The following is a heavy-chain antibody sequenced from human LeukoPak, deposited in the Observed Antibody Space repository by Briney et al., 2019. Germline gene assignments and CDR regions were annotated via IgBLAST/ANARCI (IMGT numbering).Heavy chain of an antibody. D-gene: IGHD3-10*01. Sequence: PGGTLRLSCAASGFTFSSYGMSWVRQAPGKGLEWVSAISGSGGSTYYADSVKGRFTISRDNSKNSLYLQMNSLRTEDTALYYCATGSGSYPNDYWGQGTLVTVSS. CDR1: GFTFSSYG. CDR3: ATGSGSYPNDY. V-gene: IGHV3-23*01. J-gene: IGHJ4*02. CDR2: ISGSGGST.